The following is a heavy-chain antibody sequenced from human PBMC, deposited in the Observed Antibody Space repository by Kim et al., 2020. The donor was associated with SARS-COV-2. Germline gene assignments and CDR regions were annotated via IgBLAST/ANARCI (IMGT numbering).Heavy chain of an antibody. CDR2: ISRSSSYI. CDR1: GFTFSTYS. CDR3: ASEIPVGSTTSGGHY. V-gene: IGHV3-21*01. J-gene: IGHJ4*01. D-gene: IGHD1-26*01. Sequence: GGSLRLSCAASGFTFSTYSMNWVRQAPGKGLEWVSSISRSSSYIYYADSVKGRFIISRDNAKNSLYLQMNSLRAGDTAVYYCASEIPVGSTTSGGHYWGHGTLVTVSS.